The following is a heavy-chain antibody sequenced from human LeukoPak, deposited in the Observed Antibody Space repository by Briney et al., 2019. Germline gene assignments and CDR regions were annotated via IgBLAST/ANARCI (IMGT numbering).Heavy chain of an antibody. CDR1: GGSISSYY. CDR2: IYYTGNT. CDR3: ARGTCTSSYCYAGDYGMDV. D-gene: IGHD2-2*01. Sequence: PSETLSLTCTVSGGSISSYYRSWIRQPPGKGLEWIGYIYYTGNTNYNPSLKSRVTISLDTSKNQFSLKLTSVTATDTAVYYCARGTCTSSYCYAGDYGMDVWGQGTPVTVSS. J-gene: IGHJ6*02. V-gene: IGHV4-59*08.